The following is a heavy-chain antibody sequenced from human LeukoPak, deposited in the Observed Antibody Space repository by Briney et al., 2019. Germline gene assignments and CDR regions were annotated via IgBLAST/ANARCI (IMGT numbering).Heavy chain of an antibody. V-gene: IGHV1-2*02. J-gene: IGHJ5*02. Sequence: WASVKVSCKASGYTFTGYYMHWVRQAPGQGLEWMGWINPNSGGTNYAQKFQGRVTMTRDASISTAYMELSRLRSDDTAVYYCARDPGLSSSGSYNWFDPWGQGTLVTVSS. CDR3: ARDPGLSSSGSYNWFDP. CDR2: INPNSGGT. D-gene: IGHD1-26*01. CDR1: GYTFTGYY.